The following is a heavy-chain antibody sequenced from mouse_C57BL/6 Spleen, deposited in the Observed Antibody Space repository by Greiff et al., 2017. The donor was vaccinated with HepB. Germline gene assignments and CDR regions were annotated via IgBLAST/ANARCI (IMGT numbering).Heavy chain of an antibody. CDR1: GYAFSSYW. J-gene: IGHJ4*01. Sequence: VQLQQSGAELVKPGASVKISCKASGYAFSSYWMNWVKQRPGKGLEWIGQIYPGDGDTNYNGKFKGKATLTADKSSSTANMQLSSLTSEDSAVYVCARRQLRLQAMDYWGQGTSVTVSS. CDR2: IYPGDGDT. V-gene: IGHV1-80*01. D-gene: IGHD3-2*02. CDR3: ARRQLRLQAMDY.